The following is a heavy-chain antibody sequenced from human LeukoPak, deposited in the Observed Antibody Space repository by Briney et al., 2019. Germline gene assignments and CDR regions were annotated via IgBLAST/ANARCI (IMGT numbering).Heavy chain of an antibody. J-gene: IGHJ4*02. CDR3: AHTHYDFWSGYPYFDY. V-gene: IGHV2-5*01. D-gene: IGHD3-3*01. Sequence: SGPTLVNPTQTLTLTCTFSGFSLSTSGVGVGWIRQPPGKALEWLALIYWNDDKRYSPSLKSRLTITKDTSKNQVVLTMTNMDPVDTATYYCAHTHYDFWSGYPYFDYWGQGTLVTVSS. CDR2: IYWNDDK. CDR1: GFSLSTSGVG.